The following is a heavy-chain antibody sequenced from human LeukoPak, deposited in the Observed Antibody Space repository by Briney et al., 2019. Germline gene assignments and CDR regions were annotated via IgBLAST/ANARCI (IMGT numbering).Heavy chain of an antibody. CDR1: GFTFSTYG. CDR2: ISYDGSNK. Sequence: GGSLRLSCAASGFTFSTYGMHWVRQAPGKGLEWVAVISYDGSNKYYVDSVKGRFTISRDNSKNTLYLQMNSLRSDDTAVYYCAKDIAVDYDYIRGSYRPVLFDHCGQGTLVTVSS. V-gene: IGHV3-30*18. J-gene: IGHJ4*02. CDR3: AKDIAVDYDYIRGSYRPVLFDH. D-gene: IGHD3-16*02.